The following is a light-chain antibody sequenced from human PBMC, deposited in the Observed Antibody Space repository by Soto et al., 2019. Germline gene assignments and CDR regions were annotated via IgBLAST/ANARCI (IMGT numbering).Light chain of an antibody. CDR2: DAS. CDR1: QDISNY. CDR3: QQYDNLLT. Sequence: DIQMTQSQSSLSASVGDRVTITCQASQDISNYLNWYQQKPGKAPRLLIYDASNLETGVPSRFSGSGSGTDFTFTISSLQPEDIATYYCQQYDNLLTFGQGTRLEI. V-gene: IGKV1-33*01. J-gene: IGKJ5*01.